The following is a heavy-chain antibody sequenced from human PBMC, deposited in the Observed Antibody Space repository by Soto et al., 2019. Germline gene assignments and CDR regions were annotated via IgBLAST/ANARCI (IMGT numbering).Heavy chain of an antibody. J-gene: IGHJ4*02. CDR3: AKGEVRGIIPSYFDY. CDR1: GFTFRWFG. D-gene: IGHD3-10*01. CDR2: ISNDGSNE. V-gene: IGHV3-30*18. Sequence: GGSLRLSCAGSGFTFRWFGMNWVRQAPGKGLEWVARISNDGSNEYYVDSVKGRFTISRDNSKNTLYLQMDSLRAEDTAVYYCAKGEVRGIIPSYFDYWGLGTLVTV.